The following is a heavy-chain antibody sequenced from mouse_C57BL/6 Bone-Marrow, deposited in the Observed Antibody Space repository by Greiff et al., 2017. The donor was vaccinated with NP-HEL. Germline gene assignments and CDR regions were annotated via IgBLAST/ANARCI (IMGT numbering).Heavy chain of an antibody. D-gene: IGHD4-1*01. Sequence: VQLKESGGGLVKPGGSLKLSCAASGFTFSSYTMSWVRQTPEKRLEWVATISGGGGNTYYPDSVKGRFTISRDNAKNTLYLQMSSLRSEDTALYYCARQRTGTGFAYWGQGTLVTVSA. CDR1: GFTFSSYT. J-gene: IGHJ3*01. V-gene: IGHV5-9*01. CDR2: ISGGGGNT. CDR3: ARQRTGTGFAY.